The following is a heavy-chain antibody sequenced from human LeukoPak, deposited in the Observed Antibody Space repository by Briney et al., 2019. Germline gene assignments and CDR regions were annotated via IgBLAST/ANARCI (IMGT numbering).Heavy chain of an antibody. D-gene: IGHD5-24*01. Sequence: SETLSLTCTISGGSISSYYWSWIRQPPGKGLEWIGYIYYSGSTNYNPSLKSRVTISVDTSKNQFSLKLSSVTAADTAVYYCASLGARDGCVGYWGQGTLVTVSS. J-gene: IGHJ4*02. CDR2: IYYSGST. V-gene: IGHV4-59*01. CDR3: ASLGARDGCVGY. CDR1: GGSISSYY.